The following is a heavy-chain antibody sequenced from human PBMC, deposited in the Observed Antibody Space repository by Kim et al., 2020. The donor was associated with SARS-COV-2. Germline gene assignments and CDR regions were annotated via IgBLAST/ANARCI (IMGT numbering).Heavy chain of an antibody. D-gene: IGHD3-22*01. J-gene: IGHJ5*02. CDR1: GGSISSYY. CDR3: ARLDYYDTSTWFDP. V-gene: IGHV4-59*01. CDR2: IYYSGST. Sequence: SETLSLTCTVSGGSISSYYWSWIRQPPGKGLEWIGYIYYSGSTNYNPSLKSRVTISVDTSKNQFSLKLSSVTAADTAVYYCARLDYYDTSTWFDPWGQGTLVTVSS.